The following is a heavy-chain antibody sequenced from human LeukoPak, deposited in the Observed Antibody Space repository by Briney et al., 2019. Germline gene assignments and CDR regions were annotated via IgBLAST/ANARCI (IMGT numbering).Heavy chain of an antibody. V-gene: IGHV1-2*02. J-gene: IGHJ3*02. Sequence: ASVKVSCKSSGYTFTDFYMHWVRQAPGQGREWMGWINPKSGGTNYAQNFQGRVTLTRNTSISTAYMELSRLRSDDTAVYYCAKDLQWELPRGDALDIWGQGTMVTVSS. D-gene: IGHD1-26*01. CDR3: AKDLQWELPRGDALDI. CDR1: GYTFTDFY. CDR2: INPKSGGT.